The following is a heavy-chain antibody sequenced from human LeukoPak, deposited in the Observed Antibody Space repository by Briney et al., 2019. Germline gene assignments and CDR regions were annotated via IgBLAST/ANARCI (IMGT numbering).Heavy chain of an antibody. J-gene: IGHJ4*02. CDR1: GFTFSSYS. Sequence: GGSLRLFCAASGFTFSSYSMNWVRQAPGKGLECVSYISSSSSTIYYADSVKGRFTISRDNAKNSLYLQMNSLRAEDTAVYYCARAHGDYYDSSGYYWGQGTLVTVSS. CDR2: ISSSSSTI. D-gene: IGHD3-22*01. V-gene: IGHV3-48*01. CDR3: ARAHGDYYDSSGYY.